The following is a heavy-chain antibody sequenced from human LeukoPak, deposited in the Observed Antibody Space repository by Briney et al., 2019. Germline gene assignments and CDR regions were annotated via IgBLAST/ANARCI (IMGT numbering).Heavy chain of an antibody. V-gene: IGHV3-33*01. CDR2: IWYDGSNK. Sequence: GGSLRLSCAASGFTFSSYVMHWVRQAPGKGLEWVAVIWYDGSNKYYADSVKGRFTISRDNSKNTLYLQMNSLRAEDTAVYYCARDPGPRGPYYFDYWGQGTLVTVSS. J-gene: IGHJ4*02. CDR3: ARDPGPRGPYYFDY. D-gene: IGHD5-24*01. CDR1: GFTFSSYV.